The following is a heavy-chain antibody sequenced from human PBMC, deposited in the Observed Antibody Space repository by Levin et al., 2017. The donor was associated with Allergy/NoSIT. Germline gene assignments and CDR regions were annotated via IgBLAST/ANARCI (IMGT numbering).Heavy chain of an antibody. J-gene: IGHJ3*01. CDR3: ARGSADALDF. V-gene: IGHV3-11*01. CDR2: ISSTGNTI. CDR1: GFPFSDYY. Sequence: LTCAASGFPFSDYYMSWIRQAPGKGLEWVSYISSTGNTIYYADSVKGRFTISRASANNSLYLQMNSLRAEDTAVYYCARGSADALDFWGQGTMVTVSS.